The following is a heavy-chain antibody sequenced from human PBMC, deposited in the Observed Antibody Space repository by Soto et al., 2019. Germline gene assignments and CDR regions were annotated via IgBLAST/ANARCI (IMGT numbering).Heavy chain of an antibody. V-gene: IGHV3-64*01. CDR3: ARDSHDGDTRNNWFDP. Sequence: GGSLRLSCAASGFTFSSYAMHWVRQAPGKGLEYVSAISSNGGSTYYANSVKGRFTISRDNSKNTLYLQMGSLRAEDMAVYYCARDSHDGDTRNNWFDPWGQGTLVTVSS. J-gene: IGHJ5*02. CDR1: GFTFSSYA. D-gene: IGHD4-17*01. CDR2: ISSNGGST.